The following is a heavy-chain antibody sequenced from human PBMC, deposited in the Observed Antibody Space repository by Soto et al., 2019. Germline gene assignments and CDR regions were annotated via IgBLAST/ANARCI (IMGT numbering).Heavy chain of an antibody. J-gene: IGHJ6*02. D-gene: IGHD3-3*01. CDR1: GYTCTSYD. CDR2: MNPNSGNT. Sequence: ASVKVSCKASGYTCTSYDINWVRQATGQGLEWMGWMNPNSGNTGYAQKFQGRVTMTRNTSISTAYMELSSLRSEDTAVYYCARGLVEWYDFWSDYGMDVWGQGTTVTVSS. V-gene: IGHV1-8*01. CDR3: ARGLVEWYDFWSDYGMDV.